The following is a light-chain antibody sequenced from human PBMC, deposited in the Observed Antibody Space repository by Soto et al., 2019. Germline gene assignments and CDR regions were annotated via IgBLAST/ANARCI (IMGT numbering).Light chain of an antibody. CDR1: TSNLGAGYD. J-gene: IGLJ2*01. CDR2: RNT. CDR3: QSYDVRLTGAV. Sequence: QSVLTQPPSVSGAPGERVTISCTGTTSNLGAGYDVHWYQQFPGAAPKVLIFRNTNRPSGVPDRFSGSKSGASASLAITGLQADDEADYFCQSYDVRLTGAVFGGGTKLTVL. V-gene: IGLV1-40*01.